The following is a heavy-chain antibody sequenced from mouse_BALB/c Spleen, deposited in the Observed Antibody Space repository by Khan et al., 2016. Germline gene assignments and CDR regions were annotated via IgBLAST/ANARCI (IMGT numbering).Heavy chain of an antibody. D-gene: IGHD3-1*01. CDR1: GYSITSDYA. J-gene: IGHJ3*01. CDR3: ARGHRGFAY. V-gene: IGHV3-2*02. Sequence: VQLKESGPGLVKPSQSLSLTCTVTGYSITSDYAWNWIRQFPGNKLEWMGYISYSGSTSYNPSLKSRISITRDTSKNQFFLQLNSVTTEDTATYYCARGHRGFAYWGQGTLVTVSA. CDR2: ISYSGST.